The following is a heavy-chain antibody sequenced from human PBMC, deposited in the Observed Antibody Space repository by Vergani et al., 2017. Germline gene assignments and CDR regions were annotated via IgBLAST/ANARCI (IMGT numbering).Heavy chain of an antibody. CDR1: GFTFSSYA. V-gene: IGHV3-23*04. D-gene: IGHD2-2*02. CDR2: ISGSGVST. Sequence: VQLVQSGAAVKKPGGSLRLSCAASGFTFSSYAMSWVRPAPGKGLEWVSAISGSGVSTYYADSVKGRFTLSRDNSTYTLYLQMNSLRAEDTAVYYCAKVPIRARYCSSTSCYMLDYWGQGTLVTVGS. J-gene: IGHJ4*02. CDR3: AKVPIRARYCSSTSCYMLDY.